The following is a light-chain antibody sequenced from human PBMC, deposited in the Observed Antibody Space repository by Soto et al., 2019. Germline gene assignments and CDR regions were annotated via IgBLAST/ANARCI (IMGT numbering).Light chain of an antibody. CDR3: QQYGSSPRT. J-gene: IGKJ2*01. V-gene: IGKV3-20*01. CDR1: QSVSSNF. CDR2: GAS. Sequence: EIVLTQSPGTLSLSPGERATLSCRASQSVSSNFLAWYQQKPGQAPRLLIYGASSRATGIPDRFSGSGSGTDFTLTISRLAPEDFVVYYCQQYGSSPRTFGQGTKLEIK.